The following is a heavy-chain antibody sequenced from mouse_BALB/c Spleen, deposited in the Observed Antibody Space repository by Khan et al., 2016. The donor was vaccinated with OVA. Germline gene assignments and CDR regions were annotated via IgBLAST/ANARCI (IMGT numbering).Heavy chain of an antibody. J-gene: IGHJ4*01. CDR1: GYSITSNYA. V-gene: IGHV3-2*02. CDR2: ISYSGLT. CDR3: ARGNYQGYTMDY. D-gene: IGHD1-1*01. Sequence: EVQLQESGPGLVKPSQSLSLTCTVTGYSITSNYAWNWIRQFPGNKLEWMGYISYSGLTSYNPSLKSRISITRDTSKNQFFLQLNSVTTEDTATYXCARGNYQGYTMDYWGQGTSVTVSS.